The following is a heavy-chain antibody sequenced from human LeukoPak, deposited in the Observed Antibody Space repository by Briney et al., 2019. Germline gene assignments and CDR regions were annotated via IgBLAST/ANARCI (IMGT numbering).Heavy chain of an antibody. CDR2: IYWDDDK. Sequence: SGPTLVKPTQTLTLTCTFSGYSLSTSGVGVGWIRQPPGKALEWLTLIYWDDDKRYSPSLKSRLTITKDTSKNQVVLTMTNMDPVDTATYYCARSPYYDILTCSRGTFDYWGQGTLVTVSS. V-gene: IGHV2-5*02. CDR1: GYSLSTSGVG. D-gene: IGHD3-9*01. J-gene: IGHJ4*02. CDR3: ARSPYYDILTCSRGTFDY.